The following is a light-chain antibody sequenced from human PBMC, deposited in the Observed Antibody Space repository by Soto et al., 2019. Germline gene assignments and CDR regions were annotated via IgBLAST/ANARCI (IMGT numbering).Light chain of an antibody. CDR2: AAS. CDR1: QDINSY. J-gene: IGKJ1*01. CDR3: QPLAIYPRT. Sequence: DIQLTQSPSFLSASVGDRVTITCRASQDINSYLAWYQQKPGKAPNLLIYAASTAQSAVPSRFSGGGSGTEFTLTISSLHPEDCATYYCQPLAIYPRTFGQGTRV. V-gene: IGKV1-9*01.